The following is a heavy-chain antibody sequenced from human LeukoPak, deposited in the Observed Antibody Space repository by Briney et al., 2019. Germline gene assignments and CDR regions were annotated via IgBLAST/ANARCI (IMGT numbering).Heavy chain of an antibody. J-gene: IGHJ4*02. CDR3: AREAGLGPFDY. Sequence: PSETLSLTCTVSGGSISSSSYYWGWIRQPPGKGLEWIGSIYYSGSTYYNPSLKSRVTISVDTSKNQFSLKLSSVTAADTAVYYCAREAGLGPFDYWGQGTLVTVSS. CDR2: IYYSGST. D-gene: IGHD3-16*01. CDR1: GGSISSSSYY. V-gene: IGHV4-39*07.